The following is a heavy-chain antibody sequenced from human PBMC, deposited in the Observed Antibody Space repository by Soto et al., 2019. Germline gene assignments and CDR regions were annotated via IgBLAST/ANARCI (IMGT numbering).Heavy chain of an antibody. Sequence: SGPTLVNPTQTLTLTCTFSGFSLTTVGMGVGWIRQPPGKALDWLGIIYWDDDKRYSPSLSGRVTFIKDTSKNQVVLTMTNVDPVDTGTYYCAHRNSRMFAFDIWGQGTLVTVSS. J-gene: IGHJ3*02. CDR2: IYWDDDK. V-gene: IGHV2-5*02. CDR1: GFSLTTVGMG. CDR3: AHRNSRMFAFDI. D-gene: IGHD3-10*02.